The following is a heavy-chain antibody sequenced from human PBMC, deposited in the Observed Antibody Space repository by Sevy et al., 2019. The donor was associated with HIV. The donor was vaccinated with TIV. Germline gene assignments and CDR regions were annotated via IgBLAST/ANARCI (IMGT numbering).Heavy chain of an antibody. CDR2: INTDTGSP. D-gene: IGHD3-16*01. CDR1: GYTFTSYA. J-gene: IGHJ4*02. V-gene: IGHV7-4-1*02. CDR3: ARNGGEN. Sequence: ASVKVSCKASGYTFTSYALNWVRQATGQGLEWMGWINTDTGSPTYAQGFTGRFVFSLDTSVSTAYLQISSLKAEDTAVYYCARNGGENWGQGTLVTVSS.